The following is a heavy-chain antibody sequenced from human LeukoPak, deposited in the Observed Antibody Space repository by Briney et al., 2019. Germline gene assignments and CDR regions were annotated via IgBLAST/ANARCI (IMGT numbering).Heavy chain of an antibody. V-gene: IGHV1-69*13. CDR2: IIPIFDTA. CDR3: ARSGAEYYYDSSGYIDY. D-gene: IGHD3-22*01. Sequence: ASVKVSFKASGGTFSNYAISWVRQASGQGLEWMGGIIPIFDTANHAQKFQGRVTITADESTSTAYMELSSLRSEDTAVYYCARSGAEYYYDSSGYIDYWGQGTLVTVSS. CDR1: GGTFSNYA. J-gene: IGHJ4*02.